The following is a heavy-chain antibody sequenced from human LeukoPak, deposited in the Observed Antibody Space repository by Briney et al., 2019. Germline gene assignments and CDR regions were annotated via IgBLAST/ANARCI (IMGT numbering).Heavy chain of an antibody. CDR3: ARALVGATFGYFDY. CDR2: ISYDGSNK. D-gene: IGHD1-26*01. CDR1: GFTFSSYA. Sequence: GGSLRLSCAASGFTFSSYAMHWVRQAPGKGLEWVAVISYDGSNKYYADSVKGRLTISRDNSKNTLYLQMNSLRAEDTAVYYCARALVGATFGYFDYWGQGTLVTVSS. V-gene: IGHV3-30-3*01. J-gene: IGHJ4*02.